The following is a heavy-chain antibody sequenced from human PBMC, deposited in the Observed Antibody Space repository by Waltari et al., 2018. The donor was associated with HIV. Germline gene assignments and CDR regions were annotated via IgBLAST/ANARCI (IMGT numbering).Heavy chain of an antibody. CDR1: GGSFSAFY. D-gene: IGHD3-22*01. J-gene: IGHJ2*01. Sequence: QVQLQHWGAGLLKPSETLSLTCAVYGGSFSAFYWTWIRQSPGKGLEWIAEINHSGSTNYNPSLKSRVTILVDTSKNQFSLKLTSVTAADTAVYYCAREKSYDSSGYYYTWYFDLWGRGTLVTVSS. CDR3: AREKSYDSSGYYYTWYFDL. V-gene: IGHV4-34*02. CDR2: INHSGST.